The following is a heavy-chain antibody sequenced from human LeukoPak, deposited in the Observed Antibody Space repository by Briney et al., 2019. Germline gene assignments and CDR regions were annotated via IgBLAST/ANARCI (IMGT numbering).Heavy chain of an antibody. V-gene: IGHV3-9*01. D-gene: IGHD6-19*01. J-gene: IGHJ4*02. CDR2: ISWNSGSI. Sequence: QTGGSLRLSCAASGFTFDDYAVHWVRQAPGKGLEWVSGISWNSGSIGYADSVKGRFTNSRDNAKNSLYLQMNSLRAEDTALYYCAKEGYSSPYYFDYWGQGTLVTVSS. CDR1: GFTFDDYA. CDR3: AKEGYSSPYYFDY.